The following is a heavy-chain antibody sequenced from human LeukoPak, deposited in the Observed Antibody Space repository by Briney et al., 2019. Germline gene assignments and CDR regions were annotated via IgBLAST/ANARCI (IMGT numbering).Heavy chain of an antibody. J-gene: IGHJ4*02. V-gene: IGHV3-30*18. CDR3: AKVVLAASEAGSFDY. CDR1: GFTFSSYG. D-gene: IGHD2-15*01. CDR2: ISYDGSNK. Sequence: GRSLRLSCAASGFTFSSYGMHWVRQAPGKGLEWVAVISYDGSNKYYADSVKGRFTISRDNSKNTLYLQMNSLRAEDTAVYYCAKVVLAASEAGSFDYWGQGTLVTVSS.